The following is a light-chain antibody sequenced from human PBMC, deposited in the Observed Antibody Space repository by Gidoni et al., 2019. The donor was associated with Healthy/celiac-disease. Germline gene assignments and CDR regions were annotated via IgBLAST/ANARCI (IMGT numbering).Light chain of an antibody. V-gene: IGKV1-NL1*01. CDR2: AAS. Sequence: DIQMTQSPSSLSASVGDRVTITCRASQGISNSLAWYQQKPGKAPKLLLYAASRLESGVPSRFSGIGSGTDYTLTISSLQPEDFATYYGQQYYSTPRTFGQXTKVEIK. CDR1: QGISNS. J-gene: IGKJ1*01. CDR3: QQYYSTPRT.